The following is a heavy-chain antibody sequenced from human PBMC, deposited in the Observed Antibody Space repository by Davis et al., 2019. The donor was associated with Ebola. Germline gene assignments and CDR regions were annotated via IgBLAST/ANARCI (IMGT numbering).Heavy chain of an antibody. CDR3: AKDRDWAY. D-gene: IGHD2-21*01. CDR1: GFTFSSYG. CDR2: ISYDGSNK. V-gene: IGHV3-30*18. J-gene: IGHJ4*02. Sequence: GESLKISCAASGFTFSSYGMHWVRQAPGKGLEWVAVISYDGSNKYYADSVKGRFTISRDNSKNTLYLQMNSLRAEDTAVYYCAKDRDWAYWGQGTLVTVSS.